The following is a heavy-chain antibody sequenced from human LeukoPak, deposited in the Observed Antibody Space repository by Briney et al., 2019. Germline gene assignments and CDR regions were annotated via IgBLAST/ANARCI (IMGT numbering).Heavy chain of an antibody. Sequence: GASVKVSCKASGYTFINYGISWVRQAPGQGLEWMGWISTYNGNTNYAQKLQGRVTMTTDTSTSTAYMELKSLRSDDTAVYDCARERVVATIRNFDYWGQGTLVTVSS. J-gene: IGHJ4*02. V-gene: IGHV1-18*01. CDR1: GYTFINYG. D-gene: IGHD5-12*01. CDR2: ISTYNGNT. CDR3: ARERVVATIRNFDY.